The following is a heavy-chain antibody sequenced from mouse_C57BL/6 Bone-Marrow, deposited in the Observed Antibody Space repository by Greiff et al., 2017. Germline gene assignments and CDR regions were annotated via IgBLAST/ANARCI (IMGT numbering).Heavy chain of an antibody. CDR1: GFNIKDDY. CDR2: IDPETGDT. V-gene: IGHV14-4*01. CDR3: KGGTTAQEKFAY. J-gene: IGHJ3*01. Sequence: VQLQQSGAELVRPGASVKLSCTASGFNIKDDYMHWVKQRPEQGLEWIGWIDPETGDTEYASKFQGKATITADTSSNTAYLQLSSLTSEDTAVYYCKGGTTAQEKFAYWGQGTLVTVSA. D-gene: IGHD3-2*02.